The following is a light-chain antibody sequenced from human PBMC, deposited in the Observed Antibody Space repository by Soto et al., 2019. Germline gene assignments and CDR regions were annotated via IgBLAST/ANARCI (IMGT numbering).Light chain of an antibody. CDR2: AAS. Sequence: DIQMTQSPSSLSTSVGDRVTITCRASQAISNYLAWYQRKPGNVPKLLIYAASTLQSGVPSRFSGSGSGTDFTLIISNLQPEDVASYYCQRYDSAPYTFGQGTKLEIK. J-gene: IGKJ2*01. CDR3: QRYDSAPYT. V-gene: IGKV1-27*01. CDR1: QAISNY.